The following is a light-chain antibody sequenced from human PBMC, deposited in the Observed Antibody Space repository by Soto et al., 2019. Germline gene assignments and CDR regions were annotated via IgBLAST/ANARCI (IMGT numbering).Light chain of an antibody. CDR2: AAS. Sequence: DIQMTHSPASSSASIGDRFVITCLASQSLGTYLNWYQQKPGKAPDLLIYAASTLHSGVPSRFSGDGSGKNFTLTITSLQPEDSALYYCQHTYSPPWTFGLGTKVDIK. CDR3: QHTYSPPWT. V-gene: IGKV1-39*01. CDR1: QSLGTY. J-gene: IGKJ1*01.